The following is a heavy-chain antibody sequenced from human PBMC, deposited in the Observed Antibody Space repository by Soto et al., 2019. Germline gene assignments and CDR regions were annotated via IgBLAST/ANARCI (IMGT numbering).Heavy chain of an antibody. Sequence: GGSLRLSCAASGFTFSSYAMHWVRQAPGKGLEWVAVISYDGSNKYYADSVKDRFTISRDNSKNTLYLQMNSLRAEDTAVYYCASGAEGFDPWGQGTLVTVSS. CDR2: ISYDGSNK. CDR3: ASGAEGFDP. CDR1: GFTFSSYA. V-gene: IGHV3-30-3*01. J-gene: IGHJ5*02. D-gene: IGHD1-26*01.